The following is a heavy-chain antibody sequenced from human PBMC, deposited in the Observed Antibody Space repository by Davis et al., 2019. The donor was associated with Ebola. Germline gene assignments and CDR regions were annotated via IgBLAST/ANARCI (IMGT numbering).Heavy chain of an antibody. CDR1: GVTFSSYW. CDR3: ARDLYYDFWSGYPGVFDY. Sequence: GESLKISCAASGVTFSSYWMHWVRQAPGKGLVWVSRINSDGSSTSYADSVKGRFTISRDNAKNTLYLQMNSLRAEDTAVYYCARDLYYDFWSGYPGVFDYWGQGTLVTVSS. V-gene: IGHV3-74*01. D-gene: IGHD3-3*01. J-gene: IGHJ4*02. CDR2: INSDGSST.